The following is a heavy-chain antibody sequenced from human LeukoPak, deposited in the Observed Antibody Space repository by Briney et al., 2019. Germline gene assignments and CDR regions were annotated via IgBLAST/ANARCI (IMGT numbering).Heavy chain of an antibody. CDR3: AKDRHAPGRYCSSTSCFPFDS. CDR2: ISSSGTNI. V-gene: IGHV3-11*01. CDR1: GFTFSDYY. D-gene: IGHD2-2*01. J-gene: IGHJ5*01. Sequence: GGSLRLSCAASGFTFSDYYMSWIRQAPGKGLEWVSYISSSGTNIYYADSVKGRFTISRDNAKNSLYLQMNSLRAEDTAVYYCAKDRHAPGRYCSSTSCFPFDSWGQGTLVTVSS.